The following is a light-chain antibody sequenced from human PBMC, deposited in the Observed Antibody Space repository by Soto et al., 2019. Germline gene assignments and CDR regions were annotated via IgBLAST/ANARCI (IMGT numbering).Light chain of an antibody. CDR1: QSVSSN. J-gene: IGKJ5*01. V-gene: IGKV3-15*01. CDR2: GAS. Sequence: EIVMTQSPATLSVSPGERATLSCRASQSVSSNLAWYQQKPGQAPRLLIYGASTRATGIPARFSGSGSGTEFTLTLSSLQSEDFAVYDCQQYNNWPPITFGQGTRLEIK. CDR3: QQYNNWPPIT.